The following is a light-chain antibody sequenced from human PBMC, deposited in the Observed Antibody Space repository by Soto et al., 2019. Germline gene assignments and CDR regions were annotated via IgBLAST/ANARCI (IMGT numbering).Light chain of an antibody. V-gene: IGLV7-46*01. CDR1: TGAVTSGHY. CDR3: LLSYSDSRV. CDR2: DTS. Sequence: QAVVTQEPSLTVSPGGTVTLTCGSSTGAVTSGHYPYWFQQKPGQAPRTLIYDTSNKHSWTPARFSGSLLGGKAALTLSGAQPDDEADYYCLLSYSDSRVFGGGTKVTVL. J-gene: IGLJ3*02.